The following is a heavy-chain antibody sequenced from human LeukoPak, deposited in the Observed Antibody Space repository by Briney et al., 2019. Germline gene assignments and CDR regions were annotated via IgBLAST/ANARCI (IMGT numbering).Heavy chain of an antibody. CDR1: GYSFSDYY. Sequence: GASVKVSCKASGYSFSDYYVHWLRQAPGQGLEWMGWINPDNGGTNYAQNFQGRVTMSRDTSISTVYMDLSRPTSEDTPVFYCVRESRVGNWFDPWGQGTQVTVSS. CDR3: VRESRVGNWFDP. CDR2: INPDNGGT. V-gene: IGHV1-2*02. J-gene: IGHJ5*02. D-gene: IGHD2-15*01.